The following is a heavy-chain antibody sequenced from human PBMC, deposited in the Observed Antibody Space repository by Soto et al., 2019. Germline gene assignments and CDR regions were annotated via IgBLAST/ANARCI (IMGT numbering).Heavy chain of an antibody. J-gene: IGHJ6*02. Sequence: SETLSLTCTVSGGSISSGDYYWSWIRQPPGKGLEWIGYIYYSGSTYYNPSLKSRVTISVDTSKNRFSLKLSSVTAADTAVYYCARASSGSYSPFMDVWGQGTTVTVSS. CDR1: GGSISSGDYY. CDR2: IYYSGST. D-gene: IGHD3-22*01. CDR3: ARASSGSYSPFMDV. V-gene: IGHV4-30-4*01.